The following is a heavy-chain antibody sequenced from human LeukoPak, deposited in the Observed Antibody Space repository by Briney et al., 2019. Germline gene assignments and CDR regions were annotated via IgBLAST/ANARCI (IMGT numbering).Heavy chain of an antibody. CDR3: ASGEYSSGWYREDY. Sequence: GGSLRLSCAASGFTFDDYAMHWVRQAPGKGLEWVSGITWNSGTIDYADSVKGRFTISRANAKNSLYLQMNSLRAEDTALYYCASGEYSSGWYREDYWGQGTLVTVSS. D-gene: IGHD6-19*01. J-gene: IGHJ4*02. V-gene: IGHV3-9*01. CDR2: ITWNSGTI. CDR1: GFTFDDYA.